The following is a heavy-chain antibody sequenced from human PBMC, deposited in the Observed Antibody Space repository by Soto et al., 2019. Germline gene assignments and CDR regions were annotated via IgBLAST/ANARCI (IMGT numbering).Heavy chain of an antibody. V-gene: IGHV5-51*01. Sequence: GGSLKISCNGPGYSFTSYWIGLVRQMPGKGLEWMENIYPADSDTRYSPSFQGQVDISTDKSIRNAYLQWGSVKASDYAMYDCASHSKSYPHGMDVWGQGTTVTVSS. J-gene: IGHJ6*02. D-gene: IGHD3-16*02. CDR3: ASHSKSYPHGMDV. CDR1: GYSFTSYW. CDR2: IYPADSDT.